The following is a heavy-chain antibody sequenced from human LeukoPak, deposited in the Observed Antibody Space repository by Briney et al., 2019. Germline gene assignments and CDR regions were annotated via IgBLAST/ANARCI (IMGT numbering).Heavy chain of an antibody. Sequence: SETLSLTCTVSDGSISSGSYYWAWIRQPPGKGLEWIGTIYYTGSPYYNPSLKSRVTISVDTSKKQFSLKLSSVTAADTAVYYCARNCTSGSCHEAFDPWGQGTLVTVSS. D-gene: IGHD2-15*01. V-gene: IGHV4-39*01. CDR2: IYYTGSP. CDR3: ARNCTSGSCHEAFDP. J-gene: IGHJ5*02. CDR1: DGSISSGSYY.